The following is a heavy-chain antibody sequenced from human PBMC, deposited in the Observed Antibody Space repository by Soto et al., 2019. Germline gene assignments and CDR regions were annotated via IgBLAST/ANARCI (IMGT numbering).Heavy chain of an antibody. J-gene: IGHJ4*02. CDR2: MSFDGTYK. CDR1: GVRFSDYG. V-gene: IGHV3-30*18. D-gene: IGHD5-18*01. Sequence: QVQLAESGGGVVQPGRSLRLSWVGSGVRFSDYGMHWVRQAPGKGLEWVAMMSFDGTYKYYADAVKGRFIISRDNSKNTAYMQMNSLSAEETAVYYRANNRGDGGYNSVYDFWGQGALVTVSS. CDR3: ANNRGDGGYNSVYDF.